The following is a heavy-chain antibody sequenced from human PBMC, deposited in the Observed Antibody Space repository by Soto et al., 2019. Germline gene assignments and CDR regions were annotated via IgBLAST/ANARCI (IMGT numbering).Heavy chain of an antibody. J-gene: IGHJ4*02. D-gene: IGHD6-19*01. CDR1: GFTFSNTW. V-gene: IGHV3-15*01. Sequence: GGSLRLSCAASGFTFSNTWMSWVRQAPGKGLEWVGRIKSKTDGGTTDYAAPVKGRFTISRDDSKNTLYLQMNSLKTEDTAVYYCTTDVGAVAGYFDYWGQGTLVTVSS. CDR3: TTDVGAVAGYFDY. CDR2: IKSKTDGGTT.